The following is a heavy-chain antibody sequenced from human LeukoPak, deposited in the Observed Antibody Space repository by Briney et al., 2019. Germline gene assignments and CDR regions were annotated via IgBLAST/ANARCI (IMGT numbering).Heavy chain of an antibody. J-gene: IGHJ4*02. CDR2: ISYSGST. CDR1: GGSINSYY. Sequence: SETLSLTCTVPGGSINSYYWSWIRQTPGKGLEWIGYISYSGSTNYNPSLKSRVTISLGTSKNQFFLKLNSVTAADTALYYCARGNADWGQGTLVTVSS. V-gene: IGHV4-59*01. CDR3: ARGNAD.